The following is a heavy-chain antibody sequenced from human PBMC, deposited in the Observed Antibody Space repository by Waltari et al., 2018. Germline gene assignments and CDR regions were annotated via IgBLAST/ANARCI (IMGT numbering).Heavy chain of an antibody. J-gene: IGHJ5*02. CDR2: VLSTGKT. CDR1: GDSVTSTNW. Sequence: QLQLQESGPGLVKPSGTLSLSCAVPGDSVTSTNWWSWVRQSPQRGLEWIGQVLSTGKTNYSPSFASRVTMSLDASNNQFSLKVTSATAADTAVYYCARDRGRGLYLDAWGPGTLVTVSP. D-gene: IGHD2-15*01. V-gene: IGHV4-4*02. CDR3: ARDRGRGLYLDA.